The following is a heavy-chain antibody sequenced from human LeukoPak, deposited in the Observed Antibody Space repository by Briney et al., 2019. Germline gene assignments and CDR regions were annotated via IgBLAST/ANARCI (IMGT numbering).Heavy chain of an antibody. V-gene: IGHV4-34*01. CDR2: IYHSGST. J-gene: IGHJ6*03. D-gene: IGHD2-2*01. Sequence: TSETLSLTCAVYGGSFSGYYWSWIRQPPGKGLEWIGEIYHSGSTNYNPSLKSRVTISVDKSKNQFSLKLSSVTAADTAVYYCARGVVHQLPYYYYYMDVWGKGTTVTISS. CDR1: GGSFSGYY. CDR3: ARGVVHQLPYYYYYMDV.